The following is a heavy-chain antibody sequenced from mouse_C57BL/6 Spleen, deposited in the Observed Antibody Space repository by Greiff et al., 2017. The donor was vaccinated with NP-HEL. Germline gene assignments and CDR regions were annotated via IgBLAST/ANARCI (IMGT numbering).Heavy chain of an antibody. CDR2: ISYDGSN. J-gene: IGHJ2*01. Sequence: EVQLQQSGPGLVKPSQSLSLTCSVTGYSITSGYYWNWIRQFPGNKLEWMGYISYDGSNNYNPSLKNRISITRDTSKNQFFLKLNSVTTEDTATYYCARDRDGYGYFDYWGKGTTLTVSS. V-gene: IGHV3-6*01. D-gene: IGHD2-2*01. CDR1: GYSITSGYY. CDR3: ARDRDGYGYFDY.